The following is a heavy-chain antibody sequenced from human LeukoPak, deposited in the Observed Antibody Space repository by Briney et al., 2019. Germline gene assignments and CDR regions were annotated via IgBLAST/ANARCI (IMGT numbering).Heavy chain of an antibody. Sequence: ASVKVSCKASGYTFTDYYMHWVRQAPGQGLEWMGWINPNSGGTNYAQKFQGRVTMTRDTSISTAYMELSRLRSDDTAVYYCARDRGYYYDSSGHQTKAWWFDPWGQGTLVTVSS. CDR2: INPNSGGT. V-gene: IGHV1-2*02. CDR3: ARDRGYYYDSSGHQTKAWWFDP. D-gene: IGHD3-22*01. J-gene: IGHJ5*02. CDR1: GYTFTDYY.